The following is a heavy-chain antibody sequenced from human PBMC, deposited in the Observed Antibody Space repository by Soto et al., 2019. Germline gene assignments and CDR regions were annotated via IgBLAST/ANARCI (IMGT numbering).Heavy chain of an antibody. D-gene: IGHD1-26*01. V-gene: IGHV1-2*02. J-gene: IGHJ6*02. CDR2: INPKTAAT. CDR3: ARIKWGLNYYNGMDV. CDR1: GYSFSDYF. Sequence: QVQLVQSGAEVKKSGASVKVSCKPSGYSFSDYFIQWERQAPGQGLEWVAWINPKTAATNYAKKFQGRVSLTWDTSSTTAYMELTRLRPDDTAVYSCARIKWGLNYYNGMDVWGQGTTVIVSS.